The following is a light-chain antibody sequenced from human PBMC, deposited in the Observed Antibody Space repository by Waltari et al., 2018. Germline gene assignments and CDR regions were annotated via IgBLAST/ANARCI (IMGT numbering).Light chain of an antibody. Sequence: DIVMTQSPLSLPVTPGEPASISCRASQSLLHSNGYNYLVWYVQKPGQSPQLLIYLGSNRASGVPGRFNGSGSGTDFTLKISRVEAEDVGIYYCMQALQTRRFGPGTKVDIK. V-gene: IGKV2-28*01. CDR1: QSLLHSNGYNY. CDR3: MQALQTRR. CDR2: LGS. J-gene: IGKJ3*01.